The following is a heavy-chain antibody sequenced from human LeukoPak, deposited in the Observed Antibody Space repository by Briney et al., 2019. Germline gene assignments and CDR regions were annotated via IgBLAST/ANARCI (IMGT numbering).Heavy chain of an antibody. V-gene: IGHV3-7*05. Sequence: QPGGSLRLSCAASEFTFTGYWMSWVRQAPGKGLEWVANIKYDGSEKYYVDSVKGRFIISRDNAKNSLYLQMNSLRVEDTAVYYCARGLGRELDGAFDIWGQGTMVTVSS. CDR1: EFTFTGYW. D-gene: IGHD3-10*01. CDR3: ARGLGRELDGAFDI. J-gene: IGHJ3*02. CDR2: IKYDGSEK.